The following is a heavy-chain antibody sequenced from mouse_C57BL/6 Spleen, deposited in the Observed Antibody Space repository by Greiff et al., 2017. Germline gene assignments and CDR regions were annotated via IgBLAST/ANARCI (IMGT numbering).Heavy chain of an antibody. D-gene: IGHD1-1*01. CDR3: ARQYYGSWEYFDY. J-gene: IGHJ2*01. CDR1: GFTFSDYG. CDR2: ISSGSSTN. Sequence: EVHLVESGGGLVKPGGSLKLSCAASGFTFSDYGMHWVRQAPEKGLEWVAYISSGSSTNYYADTVKGRFTISRDNAKNTLFLQMTRLGSEATALYYCARQYYGSWEYFDYWGQGTTLTVSS. V-gene: IGHV5-17*01.